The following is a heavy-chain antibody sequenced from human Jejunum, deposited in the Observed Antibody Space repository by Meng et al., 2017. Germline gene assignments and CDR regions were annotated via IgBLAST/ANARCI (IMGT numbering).Heavy chain of an antibody. V-gene: IGHV3-7*01. CDR2: IKEDGSEK. CDR1: GFIFSNYW. J-gene: IGHJ4*02. Sequence: GESLKISCAASGFIFSNYWMSWVRQAPGKGLEWVVHIKEDGSEKFYVDSVKGRFTTSRDNSKSSVYLQMSSLRAEDTAVYYCARSTHSSASEWGQGTLVTVSS. D-gene: IGHD6-19*01. CDR3: ARSTHSSASE.